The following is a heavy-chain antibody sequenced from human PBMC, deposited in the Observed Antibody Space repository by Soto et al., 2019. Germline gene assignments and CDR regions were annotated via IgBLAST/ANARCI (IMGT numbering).Heavy chain of an antibody. V-gene: IGHV3-30*18. D-gene: IGHD3-16*01. J-gene: IGHJ5*02. CDR3: VKGGAFDIIKITA. CDR1: GFSFSSHG. CDR2: ISYDGSST. Sequence: QVQLLESGGGVVQPGRSLRLSCAASGFSFSSHGMHCVRQAPGKGLERVAVISYDGSSTYYGDSVKGRFTISRDNSENMLSLQSNSLGAGATGVYFCVKGGAFDIIKITALGQGTLVTVSS.